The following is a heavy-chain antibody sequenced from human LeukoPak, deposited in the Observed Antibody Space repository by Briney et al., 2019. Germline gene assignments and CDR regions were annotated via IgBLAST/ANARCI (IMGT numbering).Heavy chain of an antibody. J-gene: IGHJ4*02. D-gene: IGHD3-10*01. Sequence: SETLSLTCTVSGGSISSGGYDWSWIRQHPGKGLEWIGYIYYSGSTYYNPSLKSRVTISVDTSKNQFSLKLSSVTAADTAVYYCARIDITMVRGVTMYYVDYWGQGTLVTVSS. CDR1: GGSISSGGYD. V-gene: IGHV4-31*03. CDR3: ARIDITMVRGVTMYYVDY. CDR2: IYYSGST.